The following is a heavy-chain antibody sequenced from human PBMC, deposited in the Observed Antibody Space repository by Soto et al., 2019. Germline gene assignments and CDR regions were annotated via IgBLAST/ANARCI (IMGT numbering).Heavy chain of an antibody. D-gene: IGHD3-10*01. J-gene: IGHJ5*02. CDR3: AHTLYTSGSLDP. CDR1: GFSLITIGVG. Sequence: QITLKESGPTLVKPTQTLTLTCTFSGFSLITIGVGVGWIRQPPGKALEWLAIIYWDDDKRYSPSLKSRLTITKGTSRNQVGLTMTNMDPVDTATYYCAHTLYTSGSLDPWGQGTLVTVSS. V-gene: IGHV2-5*02. CDR2: IYWDDDK.